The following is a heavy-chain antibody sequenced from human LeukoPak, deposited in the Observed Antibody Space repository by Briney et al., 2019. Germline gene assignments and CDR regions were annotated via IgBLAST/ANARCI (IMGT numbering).Heavy chain of an antibody. CDR2: ISDTGGST. Sequence: GGSLRLSCAASGFTFSSYAMSWVRQAPGKGLEWVSAISDTGGSTYYADSVKGRLTISRDNSKNTLHLQMNSLRAEDTAVYYCARDISGYLGRSDYWGQGTLVTVSS. CDR3: ARDISGYLGRSDY. J-gene: IGHJ4*02. D-gene: IGHD5-12*01. CDR1: GFTFSSYA. V-gene: IGHV3-23*01.